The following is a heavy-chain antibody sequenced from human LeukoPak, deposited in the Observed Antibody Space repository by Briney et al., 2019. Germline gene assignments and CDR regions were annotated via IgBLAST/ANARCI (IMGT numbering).Heavy chain of an antibody. J-gene: IGHJ6*03. D-gene: IGHD5-18*01. CDR3: ARDSPDGYTSGHYFYYLDV. CDR2: IHSGGTT. V-gene: IGHV4-4*07. CDR1: GGSLNRFY. Sequence: SETLSLTCTVSGGSLNRFYWAWIRQPPGRGLEWIGRIHSGGTTNYNPSLESRLTFSLDTSQNHFSLKLNSVTAADTAVYYCARDSPDGYTSGHYFYYLDVWSKGTTVTVSS.